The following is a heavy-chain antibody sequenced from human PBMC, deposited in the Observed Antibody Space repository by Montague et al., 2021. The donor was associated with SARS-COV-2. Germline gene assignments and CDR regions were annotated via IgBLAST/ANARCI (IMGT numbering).Heavy chain of an antibody. J-gene: IGHJ4*02. Sequence: ETLSLTCTVSGGSISSYYWSWIRQPPGKGLKWIGYIYYRGSTNYNPSLKSRVTISVDTSKNQFSLKLSSVTAADTAVYYCARVGAYGDYPTPPTFDYWGQGTPVTVSS. D-gene: IGHD4-17*01. CDR3: ARVGAYGDYPTPPTFDY. CDR2: IYYRGST. CDR1: GGSISSYY. V-gene: IGHV4-59*01.